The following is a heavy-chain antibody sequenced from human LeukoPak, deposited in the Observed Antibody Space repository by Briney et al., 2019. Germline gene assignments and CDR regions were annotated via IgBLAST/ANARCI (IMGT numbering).Heavy chain of an antibody. D-gene: IGHD5-24*01. Sequence: SETLSLTCTVSGGSISSSSYYWGWIRQPPGKGLEWIGSIYYSGSTYYNPSLKSRVTISVDTSKNQFSLKLSSVTAADTAVYYCARDDARDGYRPWGQGTLVTVSS. CDR2: IYYSGST. CDR1: GGSISSSSYY. V-gene: IGHV4-39*02. CDR3: ARDDARDGYRP. J-gene: IGHJ5*02.